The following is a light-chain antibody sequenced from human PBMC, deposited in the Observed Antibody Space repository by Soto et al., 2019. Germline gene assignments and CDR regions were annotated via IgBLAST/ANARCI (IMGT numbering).Light chain of an antibody. CDR3: QSYDTSLSAWV. J-gene: IGLJ3*02. CDR1: RSNIGAGYD. V-gene: IGLV1-40*01. CDR2: GDS. Sequence: QSVLTQPPSVSGAPGQRVTISCTGSRSNIGAGYDVHWYQQLPGTAPKLLIHGDSNRPSGVPDRFSGSQSGTSASLAITGLQAEDEADYYCQSYDTSLSAWVFGGGTKLTVL.